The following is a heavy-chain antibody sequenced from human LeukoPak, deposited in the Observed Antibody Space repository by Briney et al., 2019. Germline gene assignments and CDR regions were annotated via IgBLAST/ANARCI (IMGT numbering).Heavy chain of an antibody. CDR1: GYTFTSYG. Sequence: ASVKVSCKASGYTFTSYGISWVRQAPGQGLEWLGWINPNSGGTKYAQKFQGRVTMTRDTSISTAYMELSRVRSDDTAVYYCARDGLVVVVAATDTYFDYWGQGTPVTVSS. J-gene: IGHJ4*02. CDR2: INPNSGGT. V-gene: IGHV1-2*02. CDR3: ARDGLVVVVAATDTYFDY. D-gene: IGHD2-15*01.